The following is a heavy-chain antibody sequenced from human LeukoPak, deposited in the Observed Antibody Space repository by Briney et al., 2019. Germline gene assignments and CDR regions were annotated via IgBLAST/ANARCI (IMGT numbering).Heavy chain of an antibody. CDR2: ISAYNSNT. CDR1: GYTFTNYN. V-gene: IGHV1-18*03. Sequence: ASVKVSCRASGYTFTNYNIAWVRQAPGQGLEWVGWISAYNSNTKYAQKLQGRVTMTTDTSTSTAYMELRSPRFDDMAIYYCARDGYFDSWGQGTLVTVSS. J-gene: IGHJ4*02. CDR3: ARDGYFDS.